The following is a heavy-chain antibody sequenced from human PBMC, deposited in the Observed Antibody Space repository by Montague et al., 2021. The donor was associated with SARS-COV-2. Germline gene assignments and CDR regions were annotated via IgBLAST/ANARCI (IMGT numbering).Heavy chain of an antibody. V-gene: IGHV4-39*01. J-gene: IGHJ3*02. CDR3: ARQENSSGWFKPDAFDI. D-gene: IGHD6-19*01. Sequence: SETLSLTCTVSGGSISSSSYCWGWIRQPPGKGLEWIGSIYYSGSTYYNPSLKSRVTISVDTSKNQFSLKLSSVTAADTAVYYCARQENSSGWFKPDAFDIWGQGTMVTVSP. CDR1: GGSISSSSYC. CDR2: IYYSGST.